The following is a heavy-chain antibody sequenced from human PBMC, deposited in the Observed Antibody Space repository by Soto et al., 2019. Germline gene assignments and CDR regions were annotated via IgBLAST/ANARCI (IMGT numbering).Heavy chain of an antibody. J-gene: IGHJ4*02. Sequence: QVQLVESGGGAVQPGRSLRLSCAASGFTFSNYGMHWVRQAPGKGLEWVAVISDDGRNKYYVDSVKGRFTISRDNSKNTLYLQMNSLRGDDTAVFYCAKALDDFWSGLDYWGQGTLVTVSS. CDR3: AKALDDFWSGLDY. CDR1: GFTFSNYG. CDR2: ISDDGRNK. V-gene: IGHV3-30*18. D-gene: IGHD3-3*01.